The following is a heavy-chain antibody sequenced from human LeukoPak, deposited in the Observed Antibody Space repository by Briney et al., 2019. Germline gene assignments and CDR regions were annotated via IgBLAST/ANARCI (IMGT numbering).Heavy chain of an antibody. CDR3: AKAPTYDFWSGTDY. Sequence: GGSLRLSCAASGFTFSSYSMNWVRQAPGKGLEGVSYISSSSSTIYYADSVKGRLTISRDNSKNTLYLQMNSLRAEDTAVYYCAKAPTYDFWSGTDYWGQGTLVTVSS. CDR2: ISSSSSTI. J-gene: IGHJ4*02. V-gene: IGHV3-48*01. CDR1: GFTFSSYS. D-gene: IGHD3-3*01.